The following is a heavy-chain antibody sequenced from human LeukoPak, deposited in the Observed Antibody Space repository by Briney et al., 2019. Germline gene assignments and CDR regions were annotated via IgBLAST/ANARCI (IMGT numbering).Heavy chain of an antibody. D-gene: IGHD3-22*01. J-gene: IGHJ3*02. CDR2: IRYDGSNK. V-gene: IGHV3-30*02. CDR3: AKDYHDSRNAFDI. Sequence: GGSLRLSCAASGFTFSSYGMHWVRQAPGKGLEWVAFIRYDGSNKYHADSVKGRFTISRDNSKNTLYLQMNSLRAEDTAVYYCAKDYHDSRNAFDIWAKGQWSPSLQ. CDR1: GFTFSSYG.